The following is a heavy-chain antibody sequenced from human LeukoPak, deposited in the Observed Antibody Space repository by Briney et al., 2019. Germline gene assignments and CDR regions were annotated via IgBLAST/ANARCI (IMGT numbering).Heavy chain of an antibody. J-gene: IGHJ6*03. CDR2: IIPIFGTA. Sequence: SVKVSCKASGGTFSSYAISWVRQAPGQGLEWMGGIIPIFGTANYAQKFQGRVTITTDESTSTAYMELSSLRSEDTAVYYYARDIGQHGDYYYMDVWGKGTTVTVSS. V-gene: IGHV1-69*05. CDR1: GGTFSSYA. D-gene: IGHD6-13*01. CDR3: ARDIGQHGDYYYMDV.